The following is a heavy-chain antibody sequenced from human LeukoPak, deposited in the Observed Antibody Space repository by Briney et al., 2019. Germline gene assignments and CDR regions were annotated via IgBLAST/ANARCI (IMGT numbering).Heavy chain of an antibody. CDR1: GFTFDDYA. V-gene: IGHV3-9*01. J-gene: IGHJ4*02. CDR3: AKVALGAIHYFDY. D-gene: IGHD1-26*01. CDR2: ISWNSVSI. Sequence: GGSLRLSCAASGFTFDDYAMHWVRQAPGKGLEWVSGISWNSVSIGYADSVKGRFTISRDNAKNSLYLQMNSLRAEDTALYYCAKVALGAIHYFDYWGQGTLVTVSS.